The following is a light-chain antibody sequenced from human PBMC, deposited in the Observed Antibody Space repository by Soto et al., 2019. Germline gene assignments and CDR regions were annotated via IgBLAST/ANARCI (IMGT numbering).Light chain of an antibody. J-gene: IGLJ1*01. V-gene: IGLV2-8*01. CDR2: EVY. CDR3: SSYVGTNSYV. CDR1: SSDVGGYNY. Sequence: QSVLTQPPSASGSPGQSVTISCTGTSSDVGGYNYVSWYQHHPGKAPKLIIYEVYKRPSGVPDHFSGSKSGNTAALTVSGLQAEDEADYYCSSYVGTNSYVFGTGTKVTVL.